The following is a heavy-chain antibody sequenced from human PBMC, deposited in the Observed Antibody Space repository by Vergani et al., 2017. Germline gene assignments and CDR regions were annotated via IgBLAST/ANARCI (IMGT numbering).Heavy chain of an antibody. Sequence: EVQLVESGGGLVKPGGSLRLSCAATGFTFSSYSMNWVRQAPGKGLEWVSSISSSSSYIYYADSVKGRFTISRDNAKNSLYLQMNSLRAEDTAVYYCARDLSLGMDYWGQGTLVTVSS. D-gene: IGHD6-13*01. CDR1: GFTFSSYS. V-gene: IGHV3-21*01. CDR3: ARDLSLGMDY. CDR2: ISSSSSYI. J-gene: IGHJ4*02.